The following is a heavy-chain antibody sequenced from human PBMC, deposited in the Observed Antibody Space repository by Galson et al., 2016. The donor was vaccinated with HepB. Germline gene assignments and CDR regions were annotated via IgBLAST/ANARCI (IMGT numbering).Heavy chain of an antibody. CDR2: IYHSART. CDR3: ARGGQDTEMVYNWFDP. D-gene: IGHD5-18*01. V-gene: IGHV4-4*01. CDR1: GDSISSTNW. J-gene: IGHJ5*02. Sequence: LSLTCAVSGDSISSTNWWSWVRQPPLKGLEWIGEIYHSARTNYNPSLRSRVIISVDKSKNQFSLKLNSVTAADTAVYFCARGGQDTEMVYNWFDPWGPGTLVTVSS.